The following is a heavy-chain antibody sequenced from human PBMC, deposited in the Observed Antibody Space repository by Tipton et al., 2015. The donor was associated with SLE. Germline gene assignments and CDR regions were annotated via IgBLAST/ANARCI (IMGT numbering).Heavy chain of an antibody. D-gene: IGHD3-16*01. Sequence: TLSLTCTVSGDSIRSTEYYWGWVRQAPGKGLEWIGNVFYTADTYYNPSLKSRVTVSIDTARNEFSLKMKSVTAADTAVYYCAAEYDDTLGWFDPWGQGTLVTVSS. CDR3: AAEYDDTLGWFDP. J-gene: IGHJ5*02. CDR1: GDSIRSTEYY. V-gene: IGHV4-39*07. CDR2: VFYTADT.